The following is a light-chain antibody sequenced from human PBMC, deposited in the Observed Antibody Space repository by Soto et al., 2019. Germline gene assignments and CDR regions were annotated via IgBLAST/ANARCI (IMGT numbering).Light chain of an antibody. J-gene: IGKJ4*01. V-gene: IGKV2D-29*01. CDR1: QSLLLSNGKTY. CDR2: EVS. CDR3: MQSLQFPLT. Sequence: DIVMTQTPLSLSVTPGQPASISCKSSQSLLLSNGKTYLFWFLQRPGHPPQLLIYEVSNRFSGVPDRFSGSGSGTDFTLKISRVEAEDVGVYYYMQSLQFPLTFGGGTKVEIK.